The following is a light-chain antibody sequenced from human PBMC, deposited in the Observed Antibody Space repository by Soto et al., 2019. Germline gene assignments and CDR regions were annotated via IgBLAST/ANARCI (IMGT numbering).Light chain of an antibody. Sequence: DIPMTQSPSTLSASVGDRVTITCRASQSISSWLAWYQQKPGKAPNLLIYEASTLGSGVPSRFSGGGSGTEFTLTISSLQPDDFATYYCQQHSSSSPYTFGQGTKLEIK. CDR3: QQHSSSSPYT. CDR1: QSISSW. CDR2: EAS. V-gene: IGKV1-5*03. J-gene: IGKJ2*01.